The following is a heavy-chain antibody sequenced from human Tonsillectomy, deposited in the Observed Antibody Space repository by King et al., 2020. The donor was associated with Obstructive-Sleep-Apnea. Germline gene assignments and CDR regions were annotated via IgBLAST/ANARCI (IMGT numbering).Heavy chain of an antibody. V-gene: IGHV4-39*07. CDR1: VCSIISSSYY. Sequence: LQLQESGPGLVKPSETLSLTCTVSVCSIISSSYYWVWIRQPPWKGLEWVGSIYYSGSTYYNPSLNSRVTISVETSKNQFSLKRSSVTAADTAVYYCARGNVVVVGRYYYYYGMDVWGQGTTVTVSS. CDR2: IYYSGST. J-gene: IGHJ6*02. D-gene: IGHD2-2*01. CDR3: ARGNVVVVGRYYYYYGMDV.